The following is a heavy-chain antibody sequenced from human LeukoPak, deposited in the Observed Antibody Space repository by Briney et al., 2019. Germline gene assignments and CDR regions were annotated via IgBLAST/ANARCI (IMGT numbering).Heavy chain of an antibody. CDR3: AKGARFYSNYVNY. CDR2: ISGNDDTT. D-gene: IGHD4-11*01. Sequence: PGGSLRLSCAASGFTFSSYAMSWVRQAPGKGLEWVSYISGNDDTTYYAESVRGRFAISRDNSKNILYLQMNSLRAEETATYYCAKGARFYSNYVNYWGQGTLVTVSS. J-gene: IGHJ4*02. CDR1: GFTFSSYA. V-gene: IGHV3-23*01.